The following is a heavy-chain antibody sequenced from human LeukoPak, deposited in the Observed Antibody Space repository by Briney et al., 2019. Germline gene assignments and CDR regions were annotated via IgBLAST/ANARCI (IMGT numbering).Heavy chain of an antibody. CDR3: ARPVGVSVAVVWFDP. D-gene: IGHD6-19*01. CDR2: IYYSGST. J-gene: IGHJ5*02. CDR1: GGFISSSSYY. Sequence: PSETLSLTCTVAGGFISSSSYYWGWIRQPPGKGLEWIGSIYYSGSTYYNPSLKSRVTISVQTSKNQFSLKLSSVTAGDTAVYYCARPVGVSVAVVWFDPWGQGTLVTVSS. V-gene: IGHV4-39*01.